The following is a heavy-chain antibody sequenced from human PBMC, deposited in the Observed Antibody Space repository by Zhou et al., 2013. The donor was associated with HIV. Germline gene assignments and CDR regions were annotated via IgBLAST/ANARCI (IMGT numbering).Heavy chain of an antibody. Sequence: QVQLQESGPGLVKPSETLSLTCTVSGGSISSHYWSWIRQPPGKGLEWIGHIYTSGSTNYNPSLKSRVTISIDTSKNQFSLKLSSVTAADTAVYYCARLVAARDYYYYIDVWGRGTTVTVSS. V-gene: IGHV4-4*08. J-gene: IGHJ6*03. CDR2: IYTSGST. CDR1: GGSISSHY. D-gene: IGHD6-13*01. CDR3: ARLVAARDYYYYIDV.